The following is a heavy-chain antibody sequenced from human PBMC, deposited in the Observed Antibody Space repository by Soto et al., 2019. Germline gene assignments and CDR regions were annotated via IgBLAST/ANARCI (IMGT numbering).Heavy chain of an antibody. CDR1: GFSFYTYA. Sequence: EVQLLDSGGGLGQSGGSLRLSCAASGFSFYTYAMTWVRQAPGKGLEWVSSISASGTQTYYADSVKGRFTISRDNSRNTVYLQMNSLRVEDTAVYYCAKGGGSGYFAYPYIDVWGKGTTVTVSS. D-gene: IGHD3-3*01. V-gene: IGHV3-23*01. CDR2: ISASGTQT. J-gene: IGHJ6*04. CDR3: AKGGGSGYFAYPYIDV.